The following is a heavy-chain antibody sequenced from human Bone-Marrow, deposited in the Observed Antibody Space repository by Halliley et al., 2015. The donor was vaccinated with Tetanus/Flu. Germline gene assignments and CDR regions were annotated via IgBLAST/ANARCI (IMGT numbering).Heavy chain of an antibody. V-gene: IGHV4-59*13. CDR2: IYNSEST. J-gene: IGHJ4*02. CDR3: TTGGGYLIDY. Sequence: GKGLEWIGYIYNSESTNYNPSLKSRVTISVDTSKNQLSLKLTSVTAADTAVYYCTTGGGYLIDYWGQGTLVTVSS. D-gene: IGHD3-22*01.